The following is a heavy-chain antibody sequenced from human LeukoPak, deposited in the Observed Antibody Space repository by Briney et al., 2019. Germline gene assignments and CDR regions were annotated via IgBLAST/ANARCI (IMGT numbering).Heavy chain of an antibody. J-gene: IGHJ6*03. CDR1: GGTFSSYA. V-gene: IGHV1-69*13. CDR3: ARGLGSSGWYGLNYYYYYMDV. CDR2: IIPIFGTA. D-gene: IGHD6-19*01. Sequence: SVTVSCKASGGTFSSYAISWVRQAPGQGLEWMGGIIPIFGTANYAQKFQGRVTITADESTSTAYMELSSLRSEDTAVYYCARGLGSSGWYGLNYYYYYMDVWGKGTTVTISS.